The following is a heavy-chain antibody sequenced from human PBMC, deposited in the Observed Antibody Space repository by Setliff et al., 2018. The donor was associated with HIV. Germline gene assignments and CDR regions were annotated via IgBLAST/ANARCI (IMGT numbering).Heavy chain of an antibody. V-gene: IGHV1-2*06. Sequence: ASVKVSCKASGYTFTGYYMHWVRQAPGQGLEWMGRINPNSGGTNYAQKFQGRVTMTGDTSISTAYMELSRLRSDDTAVYYCARDWVAGTYGYYYYYMDVWGKGTTVTVSS. D-gene: IGHD6-19*01. CDR3: ARDWVAGTYGYYYYYMDV. J-gene: IGHJ6*03. CDR1: GYTFTGYY. CDR2: INPNSGGT.